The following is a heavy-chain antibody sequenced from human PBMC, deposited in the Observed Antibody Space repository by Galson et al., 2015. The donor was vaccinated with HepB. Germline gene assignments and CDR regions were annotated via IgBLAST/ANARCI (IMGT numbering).Heavy chain of an antibody. Sequence: SETLSLTCTVSGGSMNNSYWSWIRQSPGKGLEWLGYIFETGDTEYHPSLKSRLTFSIDASKNQFSLRLTSVTATDTAVYHCAGSPLSYGSRAFDTWGLGTLVTVSS. J-gene: IGHJ4*02. CDR1: GGSMNNSY. CDR2: IFETGDT. V-gene: IGHV4-59*03. CDR3: AGSPLSYGSRAFDT. D-gene: IGHD3-22*01.